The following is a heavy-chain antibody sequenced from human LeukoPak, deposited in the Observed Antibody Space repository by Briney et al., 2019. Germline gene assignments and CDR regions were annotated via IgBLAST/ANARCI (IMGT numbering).Heavy chain of an antibody. V-gene: IGHV1-18*01. CDR3: ARVTALYYYMDV. J-gene: IGHJ6*03. Sequence: ASVKVSCKASGYTFTSYGISWVRQAPGQGLEWMGWISTYKGNTNYAQKLQGRVTMTTDSSTSTVYMELRSLRSDDTAVYYCARVTALYYYMDVWGKGTTVTVSS. CDR2: ISTYKGNT. CDR1: GYTFTSYG.